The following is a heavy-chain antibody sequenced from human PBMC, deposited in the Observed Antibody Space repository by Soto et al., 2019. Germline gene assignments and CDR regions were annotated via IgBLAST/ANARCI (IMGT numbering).Heavy chain of an antibody. CDR3: SKELAYCGGDCSPTYYYYYYGMDV. D-gene: IGHD2-21*02. CDR1: GFTFSTYA. CDR2: ISYDGSNT. J-gene: IGHJ6*02. V-gene: IGHV3-30*18. Sequence: QVQLVESGGGVVQPGRSLRLSCAASGFTFSTYAMHWVRQAPGKGLEWVALISYDGSNTYYADSVKGRLTISRDNSKSTLYLQMNCLRAEETAVYYCSKELAYCGGDCSPTYYYYYYGMDVWGQGTTVTVSS.